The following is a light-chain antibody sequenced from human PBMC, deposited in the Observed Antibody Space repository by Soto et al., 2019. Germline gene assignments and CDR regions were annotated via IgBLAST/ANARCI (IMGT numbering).Light chain of an antibody. J-gene: IGLJ1*01. CDR2: EGS. V-gene: IGLV2-23*01. Sequence: QSVLTQPASVSGSPGQSITISCTGTSSDVGSYNLVSWYQQHPGKAPKFIIYEGSKRPSGVSNRFSGSKSGNTASLTISGLQAEDEADYYCCSYTTSSTFVFGTGTKLTVL. CDR3: CSYTTSSTFV. CDR1: SSDVGSYNL.